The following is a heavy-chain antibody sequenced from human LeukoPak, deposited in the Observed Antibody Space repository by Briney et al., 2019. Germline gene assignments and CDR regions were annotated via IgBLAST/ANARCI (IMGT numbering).Heavy chain of an antibody. V-gene: IGHV3-33*06. CDR1: GFTFSRYG. Sequence: PGRSLRLSCAASGFTFSRYGMHWVRQAPGKGLEWVAVIWHDGSNKYYADSVKGRFTISRDNSKNTLYVQMNSLRADDTAVYYCAQDSDSGRSPRLLDYWGQGTLVTVSS. CDR3: AQDSDSGRSPRLLDY. J-gene: IGHJ4*02. CDR2: IWHDGSNK. D-gene: IGHD1-26*01.